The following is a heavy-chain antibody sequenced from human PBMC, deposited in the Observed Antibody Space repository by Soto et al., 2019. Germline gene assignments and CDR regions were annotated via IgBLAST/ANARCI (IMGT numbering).Heavy chain of an antibody. CDR1: GFTFSSYG. D-gene: IGHD3-22*01. V-gene: IGHV3-30*18. J-gene: IGHJ6*02. CDR3: AKDKDSSGYYPSYGMDV. Sequence: GGSLRLSCAASGFTFSSYGMHWARQAPGKGLEWVAVISYDGSNKYYADSVKGRFTISRDNSKNTLYLQMNSLRAEDTAVYYCAKDKDSSGYYPSYGMDVWGQGTTVTVSS. CDR2: ISYDGSNK.